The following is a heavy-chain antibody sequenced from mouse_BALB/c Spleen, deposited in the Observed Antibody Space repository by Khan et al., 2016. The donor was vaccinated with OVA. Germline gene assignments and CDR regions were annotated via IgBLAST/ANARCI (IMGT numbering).Heavy chain of an antibody. V-gene: IGHV2-9*02. CDR1: GFSLTSYG. J-gene: IGHJ2*01. CDR2: IWAGGST. D-gene: IGHD1-3*01. Sequence: QVQLQQSGPGLVAPSQSLSITCTVSGFSLTSYGVHWVRQPPGKGLEWLGVIWAGGSTNYNSALFSRLTICKDNSTCQVFLIMISLQTDDTAKYYCARLEDIWGQGTTLTVSS. CDR3: ARLEDI.